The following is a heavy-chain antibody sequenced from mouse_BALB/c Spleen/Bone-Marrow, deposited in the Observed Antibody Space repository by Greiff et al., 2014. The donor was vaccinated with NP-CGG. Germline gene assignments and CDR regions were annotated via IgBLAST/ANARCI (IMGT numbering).Heavy chain of an antibody. Sequence: DVQLLESGVRSLDCKGTLKLSCAASGFTFSDYYIYWPRQTPEKRLEWVATISDGGNYSYYPDSVKGRFTISRDNDKNNLYLQMSSLKSEDTAMYYCARSRMRYGAMDYWGQGTSVTVS. V-gene: IGHV5-4*02. D-gene: IGHD2-10*02. CDR2: ISDGGNYS. J-gene: IGHJ4*01. CDR3: ARSRMRYGAMDY. CDR1: GFTFSDYY.